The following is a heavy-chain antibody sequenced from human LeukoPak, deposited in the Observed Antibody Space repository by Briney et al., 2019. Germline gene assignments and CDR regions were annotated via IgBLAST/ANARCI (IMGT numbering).Heavy chain of an antibody. J-gene: IGHJ4*02. Sequence: PSETLSLTCTVSGGSISSYYWSWIRQPPGKELEWIANIYYSGSTNYNPSLKSRVTISVDTSKNQFSLKLSSVTAADTAVYYCAREMWFDYWGQGTLVTVSS. CDR1: GGSISSYY. CDR3: AREMWFDY. CDR2: IYYSGST. D-gene: IGHD2-21*01. V-gene: IGHV4-59*12.